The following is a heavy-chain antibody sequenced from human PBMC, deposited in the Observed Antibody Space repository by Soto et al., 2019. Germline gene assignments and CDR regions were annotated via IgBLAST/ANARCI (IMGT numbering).Heavy chain of an antibody. V-gene: IGHV4-30-2*01. D-gene: IGHD3-22*01. CDR3: AASLSPTYYDSSGDYPDLDI. CDR1: VDSISSSDSS. CDR2: TYHSGST. Sequence: SQTLSLTCDGCVDSISSSDSSWNWIRQPPGKALDWIGFTYHSGSTYYNPSLESRVTISVDRSKNQFSLKLKSVTAADRAVYYCAASLSPTYYDSSGDYPDLDIWGQGIMVNVSS. J-gene: IGHJ3*02.